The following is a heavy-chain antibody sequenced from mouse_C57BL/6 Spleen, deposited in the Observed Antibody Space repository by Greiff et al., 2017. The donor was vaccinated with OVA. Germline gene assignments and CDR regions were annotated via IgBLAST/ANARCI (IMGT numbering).Heavy chain of an antibody. J-gene: IGHJ3*01. Sequence: VQLQQSGPELVKPGASVKISCKASGYTFTDYYMNWVKQSHGKSLEWIGDINPNNGGTSYNQKFKGKATLTVDKSSSTAYMELRSLTSEDSAVYYCAREGYDYVAWFAYWGQGTLVTVSA. V-gene: IGHV1-26*01. CDR1: GYTFTDYY. CDR3: AREGYDYVAWFAY. D-gene: IGHD2-4*01. CDR2: INPNNGGT.